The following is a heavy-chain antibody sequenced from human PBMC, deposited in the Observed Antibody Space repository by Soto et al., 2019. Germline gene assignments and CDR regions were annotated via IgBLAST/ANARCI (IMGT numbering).Heavy chain of an antibody. Sequence: SETLSLTCTVSGGSISSGDYYWSWIRQPPGKGLEWIGYIYYSGSTYYNPSLKSRVTISVDTSKNQFSLKLSSVTAADTAVYYCARDHIVVVPAAIPLYYYYGMDVWGQGTTVTVSS. D-gene: IGHD2-2*01. CDR2: IYYSGST. CDR1: GGSISSGDYY. J-gene: IGHJ6*02. V-gene: IGHV4-30-4*01. CDR3: ARDHIVVVPAAIPLYYYYGMDV.